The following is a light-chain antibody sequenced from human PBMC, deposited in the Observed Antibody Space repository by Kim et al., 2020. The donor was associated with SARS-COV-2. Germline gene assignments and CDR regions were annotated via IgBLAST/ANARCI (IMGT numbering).Light chain of an antibody. V-gene: IGKV3-11*01. CDR2: DAS. Sequence: EIVLTQSPATLSLSPGERATLSCRASQSVTHHLAWYQQKRGQAPRLLIYDASNRATGIPARFSGSGSGTDFNLTINSLEPEDFAVYYCQQRYSWPPLTFGGGTKV. CDR3: QQRYSWPPLT. J-gene: IGKJ4*01. CDR1: QSVTHH.